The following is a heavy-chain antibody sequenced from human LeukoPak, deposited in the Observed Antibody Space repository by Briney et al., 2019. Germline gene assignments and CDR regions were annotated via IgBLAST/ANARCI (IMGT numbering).Heavy chain of an antibody. CDR1: GFDFSDYY. J-gene: IGHJ4*02. V-gene: IGHV3-11*03. CDR2: IISSSIYT. Sequence: GGSLRLSCAASGFDFSDYYMTWIRQAPGKGLEWVSYIISSSIYTNYADSVKGRFTISRDNAKNSLYLQMNSLRAEDTAVYYCARRSTGNFDYWGQGTLVTVSS. CDR3: ARRSTGNFDY.